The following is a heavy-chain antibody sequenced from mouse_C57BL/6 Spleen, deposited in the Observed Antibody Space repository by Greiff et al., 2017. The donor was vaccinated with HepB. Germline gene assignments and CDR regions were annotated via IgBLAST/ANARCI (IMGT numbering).Heavy chain of an antibody. Sequence: VKVVESGPGLVAPSQSLSITCTVSGFSLTSYAISWVRQPPGKGLEWLGVIWTGGGTNYNSALKYRLSISKENSKSQVFLKMNSLQTDDTARYYCARESYYYGSSYERNAMDYWGQGTSVTVSS. J-gene: IGHJ4*01. CDR1: GFSLTSYA. V-gene: IGHV2-9-1*01. D-gene: IGHD1-1*01. CDR3: ARESYYYGSSYERNAMDY. CDR2: IWTGGGT.